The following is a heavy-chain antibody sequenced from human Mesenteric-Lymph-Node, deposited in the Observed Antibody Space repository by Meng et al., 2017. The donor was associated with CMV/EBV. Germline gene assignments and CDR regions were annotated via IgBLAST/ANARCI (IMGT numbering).Heavy chain of an antibody. CDR1: GDSFTRTYYY. CDR2: IYNSGST. CDR3: ARGGSRLLRD. D-gene: IGHD6-13*01. J-gene: IGHJ1*01. Sequence: GSLRLSCTVSGDSFTRTYYYWAWIRQPPGKGLEWIGSIYNSGSTYYNPSLKSRVTMSVDTSKSQFSLRLSSVTAADTAVYYCARGGSRLLRDWGQGTLVTVSS. V-gene: IGHV4-39*07.